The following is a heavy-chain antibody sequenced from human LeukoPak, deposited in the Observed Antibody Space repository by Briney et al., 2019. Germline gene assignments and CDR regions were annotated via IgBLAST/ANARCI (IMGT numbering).Heavy chain of an antibody. Sequence: GASVKVSCKASGYTFTGYYMHWVRQAPGQGLEWMGWINPNSGGTNYAQKFQGRVTMTRDTSISTAYMELRRLRSDDTAVYYSARGIDDYVWGSYRYYYYYYMDVWGKGTTVTISS. V-gene: IGHV1-2*02. D-gene: IGHD3-16*02. CDR1: GYTFTGYY. CDR2: INPNSGGT. J-gene: IGHJ6*03. CDR3: ARGIDDYVWGSYRYYYYYYMDV.